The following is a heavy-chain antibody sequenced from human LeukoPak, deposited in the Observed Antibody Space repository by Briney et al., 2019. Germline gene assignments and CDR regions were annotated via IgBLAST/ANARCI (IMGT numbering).Heavy chain of an antibody. CDR3: VRRVAVRGFYGLDI. Sequence: TSETLSLTCTASGGSLSTYYWTWIRQPPGKGLEWIGYFYYTGNSNYNPSLKSRVTMSLDTSKNQFSLKLTSVTAADTAVFYCVRRVAVRGFYGLDIWGQGAMVTVSS. D-gene: IGHD3-3*01. V-gene: IGHV4-59*12. CDR1: GGSLSTYY. CDR2: FYYTGNS. J-gene: IGHJ3*02.